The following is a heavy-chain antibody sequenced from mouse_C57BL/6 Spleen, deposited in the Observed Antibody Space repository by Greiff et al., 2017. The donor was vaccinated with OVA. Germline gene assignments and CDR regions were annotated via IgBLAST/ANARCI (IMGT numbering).Heavy chain of an antibody. CDR3: ARYFTTVVATEAMDY. Sequence: VKLVESGPELVKPGASVKISCKASGYAFSSSWMNWVKQRPGKGLEWIGRIYPGDGDTNYNGKFKGKATLTAEKSSSTAYMQLSSLTSEDSAVYFCARYFTTVVATEAMDYWGQGTSVTVSS. V-gene: IGHV1-82*01. CDR2: IYPGDGDT. D-gene: IGHD1-1*01. J-gene: IGHJ4*01. CDR1: GYAFSSSW.